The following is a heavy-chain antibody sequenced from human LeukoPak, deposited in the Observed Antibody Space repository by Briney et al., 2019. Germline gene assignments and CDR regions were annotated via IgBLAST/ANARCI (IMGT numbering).Heavy chain of an antibody. CDR3: ARRQGCSSTSCPPDY. D-gene: IGHD2-2*01. J-gene: IGHJ4*02. CDR2: IYPGDSDT. CDR1: GYSFNTYW. V-gene: IGHV5-51*01. Sequence: GESLKISCRGSGYSFNTYWIGWVRQMPGKGLEWMGFIYPGDSDTRYTPSFQGQVILSADKSINTAYLQWSSLKASDTAMYYCARRQGCSSTSCPPDYWGRGTLVTVSP.